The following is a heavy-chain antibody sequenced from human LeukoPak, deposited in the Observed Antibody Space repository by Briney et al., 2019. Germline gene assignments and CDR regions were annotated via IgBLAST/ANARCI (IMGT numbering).Heavy chain of an antibody. CDR2: ISSSSSTI. CDR3: ARIESYGDYDPDY. Sequence: PGRSLRLSCAASGFTFSSYSMNWVRQAPGKGLEWVSYISSSSSTIYYADSVKGRFTISRDNAKNSLYLQMNSLRAEDTAVYYCARIESYGDYDPDYWGQGTLVTVSS. CDR1: GFTFSSYS. J-gene: IGHJ4*02. V-gene: IGHV3-48*01. D-gene: IGHD4-17*01.